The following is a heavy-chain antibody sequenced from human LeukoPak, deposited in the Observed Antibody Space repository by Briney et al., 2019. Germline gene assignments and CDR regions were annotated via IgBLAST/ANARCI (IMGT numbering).Heavy chain of an antibody. CDR2: IRYDGSKK. CDR1: GFTFSSYG. V-gene: IGHV3-30*02. D-gene: IGHD3-10*01. CDR3: AKDIGSYYDY. Sequence: SGGSLRLSCAASGFTFSSYGMHWVRQAPGKGLEWVAFIRYDGSKKYYADSVKGRFTISRDNSKNTLYLEVNSLRAEDTAVYYCAKDIGSYYDYWGQGILVTVSS. J-gene: IGHJ4*02.